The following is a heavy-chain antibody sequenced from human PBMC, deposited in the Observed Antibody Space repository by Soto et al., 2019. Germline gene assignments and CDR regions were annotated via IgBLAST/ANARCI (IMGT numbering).Heavy chain of an antibody. J-gene: IGHJ5*02. V-gene: IGHV4-59*01. D-gene: IGHD3-9*01. Sequence: PSETLPLTCTVSCGSISSYCWSWIRQPPGKGLEWIGYIYYSGSTNYNPSLKSRVTISVDTSKNQFSLKLSSVTAADTAVYYCARLGTGYSNNLFDPWGQGTLVTVS. CDR3: ARLGTGYSNNLFDP. CDR1: CGSISSYC. CDR2: IYYSGST.